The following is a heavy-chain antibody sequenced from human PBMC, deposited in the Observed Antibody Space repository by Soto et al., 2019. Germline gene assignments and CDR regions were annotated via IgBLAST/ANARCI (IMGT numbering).Heavy chain of an antibody. Sequence: EVQLVESGGGLVKPGGSLRLSCVASGFTFSAYSMSWVRQAPGQGLEWVSSITSSNTYIYYTRSVEGRFTISRDDAKNSLHLQMNSLRAEDTAVYYCARDLLEGYGHARQPDYWGQGTLVTVSS. CDR3: ARDLLEGYGHARQPDY. CDR2: ITSSNTYI. D-gene: IGHD5-18*01. V-gene: IGHV3-21*06. J-gene: IGHJ4*02. CDR1: GFTFSAYS.